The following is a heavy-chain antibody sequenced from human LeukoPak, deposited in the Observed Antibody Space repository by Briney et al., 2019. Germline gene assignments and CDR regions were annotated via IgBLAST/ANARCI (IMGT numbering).Heavy chain of an antibody. V-gene: IGHV3-23*01. CDR2: ITGGHGAT. CDR1: GFNFNTYT. Sequence: PGGSLRLSCLASGFNFNTYTLTWVRQAPGKRPEWLSAITGGHGATYYADSVTGRFTISRDYSRNTVYLHMSALRAEDTAVYYCARDRSTDAISEYWGQGTLVAVSS. D-gene: IGHD1-1*01. CDR3: ARDRSTDAISEY. J-gene: IGHJ4*02.